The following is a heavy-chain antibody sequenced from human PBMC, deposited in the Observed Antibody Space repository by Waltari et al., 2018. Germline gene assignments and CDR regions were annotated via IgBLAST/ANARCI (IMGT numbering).Heavy chain of an antibody. D-gene: IGHD4-17*01. J-gene: IGHJ6*04. V-gene: IGHV3-7*01. CDR2: IKQDGSEK. CDR1: GFTFSSYW. Sequence: PASGFTFSSYWMSWVRQAPGKGLEWVANIKQDGSEKYYVDSVKGRFTISRDNAKNSLYLQMNSLRAEDTAVYYCASLRKQDYGDYSQKFMDVWGKGTTVTVSS. CDR3: ASLRKQDYGDYSQKFMDV.